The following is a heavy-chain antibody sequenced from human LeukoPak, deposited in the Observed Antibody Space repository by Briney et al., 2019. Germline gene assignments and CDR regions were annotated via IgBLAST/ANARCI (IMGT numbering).Heavy chain of an antibody. CDR2: ISSSGSTI. CDR3: ARDGYDSYYFDY. J-gene: IGHJ4*02. D-gene: IGHD5-12*01. Sequence: GGSLRLSCAASGFTFSRYEMNWVSQAPGKGLEWVSYISSSGSTIYYADSVKGRFTISRDNAKNSLYLQMNSLRAEDTAVYYCARDGYDSYYFDYWGQGTLVTVSS. CDR1: GFTFSRYE. V-gene: IGHV3-48*03.